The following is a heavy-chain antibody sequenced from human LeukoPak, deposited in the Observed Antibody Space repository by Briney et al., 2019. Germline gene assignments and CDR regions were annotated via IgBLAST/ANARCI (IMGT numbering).Heavy chain of an antibody. D-gene: IGHD4-17*01. CDR2: IIPILGIA. Sequence: SVKVPCKASGGTFSSYAISWVRQAPGQGLEWMGRIIPILGIANYAQKFQGRVTITADKSTSTAYMELSSLRSEDTAVYYCARVRVSGYGDYSDAFDIWGQGTMVTVSS. CDR1: GGTFSSYA. CDR3: ARVRVSGYGDYSDAFDI. V-gene: IGHV1-69*04. J-gene: IGHJ3*02.